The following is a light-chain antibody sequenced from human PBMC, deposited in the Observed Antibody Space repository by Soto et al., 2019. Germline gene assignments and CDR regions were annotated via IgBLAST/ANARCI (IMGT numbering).Light chain of an antibody. CDR3: QSYDSRLSGLVV. V-gene: IGLV1-40*01. J-gene: IGLJ2*01. Sequence: QSVLTQPPSVSRAPGQRVTISCTGSSSNIGAGYDVHWYQQLPGTAPKLLIFYNTNRPSGVPDRFSGSKSGTSASLAITGLQAEDEGDYYCQSYDSRLSGLVVFGGGTKLTVL. CDR1: SSNIGAGYD. CDR2: YNT.